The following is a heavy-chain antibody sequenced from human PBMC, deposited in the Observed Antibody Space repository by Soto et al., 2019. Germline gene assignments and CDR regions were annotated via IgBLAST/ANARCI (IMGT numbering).Heavy chain of an antibody. CDR2: IYWDDDK. J-gene: IGHJ6*02. CDR1: RFSLSTRAVG. CDR3: AHRGGIRARDV. D-gene: IGHD6-13*01. V-gene: IGHV2-5*02. Sequence: QITLKESGPTLVKPTQPLTLPCTFSRFSLSTRAVGVGWIRQPPEKTLECLALIYWDDDKHYSPSLKSRLTIPQYSSTNRVVVTMTNMDPADTATCYHAHRGGIRARDVCGRGPTVTVAS.